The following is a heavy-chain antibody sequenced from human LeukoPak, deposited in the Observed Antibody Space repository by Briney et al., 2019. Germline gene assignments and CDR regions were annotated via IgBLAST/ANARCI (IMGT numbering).Heavy chain of an antibody. Sequence: GGSLRLSCAASGFTFSSYGMNWVRQAPGKGLEWVSYISSSGSTIYYADSVKGRFTISRDNAKNSLYLQMNSLRAEDTAVYYCAREAGATTPYEFDYWGQGTLVTVSS. J-gene: IGHJ4*02. CDR2: ISSSGSTI. CDR3: AREAGATTPYEFDY. CDR1: GFTFSSYG. D-gene: IGHD1-26*01. V-gene: IGHV3-48*04.